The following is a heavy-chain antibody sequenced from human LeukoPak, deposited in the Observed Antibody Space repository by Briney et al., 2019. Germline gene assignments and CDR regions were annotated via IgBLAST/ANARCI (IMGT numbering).Heavy chain of an antibody. Sequence: PGGSLRLSCAASRFTFSSYAMSWVRQAPGKGLEWISSIGGSGGSTYYADSVRGRFTISRDNSKNTLYLQMNSLKAEDTALYYCAKDWEYYDSSGYKSFAEYFQHWAQGTLVTVSS. CDR1: RFTFSSYA. CDR2: IGGSGGST. CDR3: AKDWEYYDSSGYKSFAEYFQH. J-gene: IGHJ1*01. V-gene: IGHV3-23*01. D-gene: IGHD3-22*01.